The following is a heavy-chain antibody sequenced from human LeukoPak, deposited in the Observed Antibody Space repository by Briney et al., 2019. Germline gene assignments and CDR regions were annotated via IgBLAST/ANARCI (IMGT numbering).Heavy chain of an antibody. V-gene: IGHV1-2*02. CDR3: ARSQWELLGAFDI. CDR2: INPNSGGT. CDR1: GYTFIGYY. Sequence: ASVKVSCKASGYTFIGYYMHWVRQAPGQGLEWMGWINPNSGGTNYAQKFQGRVTMTRDTSISTAYMELSRLRSDDTAVYYCARSQWELLGAFDIWGQGTMVTVSS. J-gene: IGHJ3*02. D-gene: IGHD1-26*01.